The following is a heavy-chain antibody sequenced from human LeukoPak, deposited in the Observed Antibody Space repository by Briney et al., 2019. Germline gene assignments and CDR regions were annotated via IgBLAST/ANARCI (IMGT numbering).Heavy chain of an antibody. CDR2: IKSKTDGGTT. J-gene: IGHJ3*02. D-gene: IGHD3-3*01. V-gene: IGHV3-15*01. Sequence: GGSLRLSCAASGFTFSNAWMSWVRQAPGKGLEWVGRIKSKTDGGTTDYAAPVKGRFTISRDDSKNTLYLQMNSLKTEDTAVYYCTTGSQITTFGVAQGAFDIWGQGTMVTVSS. CDR3: TTGSQITTFGVAQGAFDI. CDR1: GFTFSNAW.